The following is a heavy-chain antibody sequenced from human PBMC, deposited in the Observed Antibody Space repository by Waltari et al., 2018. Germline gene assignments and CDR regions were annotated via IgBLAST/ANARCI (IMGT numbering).Heavy chain of an antibody. Sequence: QLQLQESGPGLVKPSETLSLTCTVSGGSISSSRYYWGWIRQPPGKGLEWIGSIYYSGSTYYNPSLKSRVTISVDTSKNQFSLKLSSVTAADTAVYYCARQSVGGHFDYWGQGTLVTVSS. V-gene: IGHV4-39*01. CDR2: IYYSGST. J-gene: IGHJ4*02. CDR3: ARQSVGGHFDY. D-gene: IGHD3-16*01. CDR1: GGSISSSRYY.